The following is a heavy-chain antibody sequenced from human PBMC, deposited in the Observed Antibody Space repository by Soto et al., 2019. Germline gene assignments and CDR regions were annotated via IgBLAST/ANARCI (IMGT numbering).Heavy chain of an antibody. CDR3: ARDPRYSGYGY. Sequence: PGGSLSLSCAASGFTFSSYWMHWVRQAPGKGLVWVSRINSDGSSTSYADSVKGRFTISRDNAKNTLYLQMNSLRAEDTAVYYCARDPRYSGYGYWGQGTLVTVSS. V-gene: IGHV3-74*01. CDR2: INSDGSST. D-gene: IGHD5-12*01. J-gene: IGHJ4*02. CDR1: GFTFSSYW.